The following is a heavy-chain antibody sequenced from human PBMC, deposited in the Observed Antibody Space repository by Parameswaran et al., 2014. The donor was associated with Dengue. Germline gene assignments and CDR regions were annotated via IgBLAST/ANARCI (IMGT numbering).Heavy chain of an antibody. CDR3: ARALYYFDY. Sequence: RWIRQPPGKGLEWVSVIYSDGTTYYADSVKGRFTISRDNSKNTLYLQMNSLRVEDTAVYYCARALYYFDYWGQGTLVTVSS. CDR2: IYSDGTT. J-gene: IGHJ4*02. V-gene: IGHV3-53*01.